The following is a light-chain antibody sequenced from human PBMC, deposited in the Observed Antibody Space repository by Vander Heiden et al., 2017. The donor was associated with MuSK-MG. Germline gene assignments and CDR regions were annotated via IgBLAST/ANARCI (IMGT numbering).Light chain of an antibody. CDR1: SLRSYY. V-gene: IGLV3-19*01. J-gene: IGLJ2*01. Sequence: SSELTQDPAVSVALGQTVRITCQGDSLRSYYASWYQQKPGQAPVRVIYGKNNRPSGIPDRFSGSSSGNTASLTITGAQAEDEADDYCNSRDSSGNHRGVVFGGGTKLTVL. CDR3: NSRDSSGNHRGVV. CDR2: GKN.